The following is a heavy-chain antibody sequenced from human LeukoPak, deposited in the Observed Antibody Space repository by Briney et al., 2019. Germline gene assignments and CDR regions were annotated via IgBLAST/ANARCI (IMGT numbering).Heavy chain of an antibody. CDR2: IYTSGST. V-gene: IGHV4-61*02. Sequence: SETLSLTCTVSGGSISSGSYYWSWIRQPAGKGLEWIGRIYTSGSTNYNPSLKSRVTISVDTSKNQFSLKLSSVTAADTAVYYCARGRDYYDSSGYYLPYHDAFDIWGQGTMVTVSS. CDR1: GGSISSGSYY. CDR3: ARGRDYYDSSGYYLPYHDAFDI. D-gene: IGHD3-22*01. J-gene: IGHJ3*02.